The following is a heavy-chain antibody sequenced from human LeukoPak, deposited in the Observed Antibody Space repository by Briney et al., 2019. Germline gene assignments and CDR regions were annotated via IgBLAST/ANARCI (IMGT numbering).Heavy chain of an antibody. CDR2: ISYDGSNK. Sequence: GGSLRLSCAASGFTFATYAMSWVRQAPGKGLEWVAVISYDGSNKYYADSVKGRFTISRDNPKNTLYLQMNSLRAEDTAVYYCAKVAMVDYWGQGTLVTVSS. J-gene: IGHJ4*02. D-gene: IGHD5-18*01. CDR3: AKVAMVDY. CDR1: GFTFATYA. V-gene: IGHV3-30*18.